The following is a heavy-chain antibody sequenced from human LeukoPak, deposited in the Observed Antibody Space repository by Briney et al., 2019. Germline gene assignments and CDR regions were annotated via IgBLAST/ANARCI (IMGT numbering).Heavy chain of an antibody. Sequence: AGGSLRLSCAASGFTFSSYGMHWVRQAPGKGLEWVAVISYDGSNKYYVDSVKGRFAISRDNSKNTLYLQMNSLRAEDTAVYYCAKDLGYDFWSGYSYWGQGTLVTVSS. V-gene: IGHV3-30*18. CDR2: ISYDGSNK. CDR3: AKDLGYDFWSGYSY. CDR1: GFTFSSYG. J-gene: IGHJ4*02. D-gene: IGHD3-3*01.